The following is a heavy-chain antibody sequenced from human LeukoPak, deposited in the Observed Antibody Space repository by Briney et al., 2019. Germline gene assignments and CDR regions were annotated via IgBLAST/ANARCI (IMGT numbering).Heavy chain of an antibody. J-gene: IGHJ4*02. CDR3: AKVRNNYHPYFDS. V-gene: IGHV3-33*03. Sequence: AGGSLRLSCAASGFIFSSYAMHWVRQAPGKGLEWVAVVSFDGRHIYYGDSLEGRFTISRDNSKNTLYLQINSLRAEDTAIYYCAKVRNNYHPYFDSWGQGTLVTVSS. CDR1: GFIFSSYA. CDR2: VSFDGRHI. D-gene: IGHD1-1*01.